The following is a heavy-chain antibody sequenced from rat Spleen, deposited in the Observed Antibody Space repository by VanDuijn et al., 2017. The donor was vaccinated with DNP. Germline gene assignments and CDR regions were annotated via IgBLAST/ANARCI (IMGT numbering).Heavy chain of an antibody. D-gene: IGHD1-5*01. Sequence: QVQLKESGPGLVQPSRTLSLTCTVSGFSLTSYGVSWVRQPPGKGLEWIAAIWSGGRTYYNSALKSRLSISRDTSKSQVFLKMNSLQTEDTAIYFCTRDDIGTTRFDYWGQGVMVTVSS. CDR1: GFSLTSYG. V-gene: IGHV2-15*01. CDR3: TRDDIGTTRFDY. J-gene: IGHJ2*01. CDR2: IWSGGRT.